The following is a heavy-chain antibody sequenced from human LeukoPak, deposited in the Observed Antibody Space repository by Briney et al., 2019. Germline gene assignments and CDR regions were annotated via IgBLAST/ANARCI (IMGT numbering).Heavy chain of an antibody. D-gene: IGHD6-19*01. J-gene: IGHJ4*02. CDR1: GYTFTSYD. V-gene: IGHV1-8*01. Sequence: ASVKVSCKASGYTFTSYDINWVGQATGQGLEWMGWMNPNSGNTGYAQKSQGRVTMTRNTSISTAYMELSSLRSEDTAAYYCAGTIAVAGTTAFDYWGQGTLVTVSS. CDR3: AGTIAVAGTTAFDY. CDR2: MNPNSGNT.